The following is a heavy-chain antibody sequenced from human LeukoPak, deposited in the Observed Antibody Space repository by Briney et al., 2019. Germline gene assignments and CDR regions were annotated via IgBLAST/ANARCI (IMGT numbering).Heavy chain of an antibody. CDR1: GGTFSSYA. Sequence: SVKVSCKASGGTFSSYAISWVRQAPGQGLEWMGRIIPILGIANYAQKFQGRVTMTRNTSISTAYMELSSLRSEDTAVYYCARKGLVVVVADGMDVWGQGTTVTVSS. CDR2: IIPILGIA. D-gene: IGHD2-15*01. J-gene: IGHJ6*02. CDR3: ARKGLVVVVADGMDV. V-gene: IGHV1-69*04.